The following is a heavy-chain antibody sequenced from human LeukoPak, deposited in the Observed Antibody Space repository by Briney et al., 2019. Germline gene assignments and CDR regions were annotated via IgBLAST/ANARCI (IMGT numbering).Heavy chain of an antibody. D-gene: IGHD6-13*01. J-gene: IGHJ6*03. Sequence: SETLSLTCTVSGGSISSGSYYWSWIRQPAGKGLEWIGRIYTSGSTNYNPSLKSRVTISVDTSKNQFSLKLSSVTAADTAVYYCARVPKGAASRVYYYYYMDVWGKGTTVTVSS. V-gene: IGHV4-61*02. CDR2: IYTSGST. CDR3: ARVPKGAASRVYYYYYMDV. CDR1: GGSISSGSYY.